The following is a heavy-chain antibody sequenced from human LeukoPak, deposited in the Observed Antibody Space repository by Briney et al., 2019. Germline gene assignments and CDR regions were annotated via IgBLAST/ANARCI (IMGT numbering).Heavy chain of an antibody. J-gene: IGHJ4*02. CDR3: ATWSGYFEGLFDY. D-gene: IGHD3-3*01. CDR2: INPNSGGT. V-gene: IGHV1-2*02. Sequence: GASVKVSCKASGYTFTGYYMHWVRQAPGQGLEWMGWINPNSGGTNYAQKFQGRVTMTRDTSISTAYMELSRLRSDDTAVYYCATWSGYFEGLFDYWGQGTLVTVSS. CDR1: GYTFTGYY.